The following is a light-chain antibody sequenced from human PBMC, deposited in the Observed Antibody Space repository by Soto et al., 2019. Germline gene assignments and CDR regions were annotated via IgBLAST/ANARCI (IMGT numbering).Light chain of an antibody. J-gene: IGKJ5*01. CDR1: QSVSSN. V-gene: IGKV3-15*01. CDR3: QQYHNWPIT. Sequence: EIVMTQSPATLSVSPGESSTLSCMASQSVSSNLAWHQQKPGQAPRILMYDASTRATGISARFSGSGSGTEFTLTISSLQSEDFAVYYCQQYHNWPITFGQGTRLE. CDR2: DAS.